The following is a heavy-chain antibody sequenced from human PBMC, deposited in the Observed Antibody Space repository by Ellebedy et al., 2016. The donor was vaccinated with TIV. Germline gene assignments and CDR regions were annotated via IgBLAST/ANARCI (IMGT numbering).Heavy chain of an antibody. CDR3: ARGRTEYGSGREDNDAFDI. Sequence: GSLRLSXGVSGASFNGYYWSWIRQPPGKGLEWIGEVLHSGNTNYNPSLKSRVTISVDKSRKQLSLKVTSVTAADTAVYYCARGRTEYGSGREDNDAFDIWGQGTVVTVSS. V-gene: IGHV4-34*01. CDR1: GASFNGYY. D-gene: IGHD2-15*01. CDR2: VLHSGNT. J-gene: IGHJ3*02.